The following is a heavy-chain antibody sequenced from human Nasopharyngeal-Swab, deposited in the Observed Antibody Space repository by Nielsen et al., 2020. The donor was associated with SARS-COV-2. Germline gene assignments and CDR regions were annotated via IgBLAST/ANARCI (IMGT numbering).Heavy chain of an antibody. J-gene: IGHJ4*02. CDR2: VSYDGSSK. CDR3: ARDMGRDGYNYPFDY. V-gene: IGHV3-30-3*01. Sequence: WIRQPPGKGLEWVAVVSYDGSSKYYADSVKGRFTISRDNSKNTLYLQMNSLRAEDTAAFYCARDMGRDGYNYPFDYWGQGTLVTVSS. D-gene: IGHD5-24*01.